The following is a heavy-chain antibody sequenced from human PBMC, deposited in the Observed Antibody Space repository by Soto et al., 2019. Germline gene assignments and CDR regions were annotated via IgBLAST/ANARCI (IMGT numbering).Heavy chain of an antibody. V-gene: IGHV3-23*01. Sequence: GGSLRLSCAASGFTVSSNYMSWVRQAPGKGLEWVSSISGSGVRTYYSDSVRGRFTISRDNSKDRLYLEMNSVRAEDTAVYYCATPAYDYWGQGTLVTAPQ. CDR1: GFTVSSNY. CDR3: ATPAYDY. J-gene: IGHJ4*02. CDR2: ISGSGVRT. D-gene: IGHD3-16*01.